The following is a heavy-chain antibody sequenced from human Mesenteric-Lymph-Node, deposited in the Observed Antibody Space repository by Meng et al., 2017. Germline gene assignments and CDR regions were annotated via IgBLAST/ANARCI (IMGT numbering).Heavy chain of an antibody. Sequence: GESLKISCKGSGYSFTSYWIGWVRQMPGKGLEWMGIIYPGDSDTRYSPSFQGQVTISADKSINTAYLQWSSLKASDTAIYHCARPGGYGGKSYYYYGMDVWGQGTTVTVSS. CDR2: IYPGDSDT. CDR3: ARPGGYGGKSYYYYGMDV. D-gene: IGHD4-23*01. J-gene: IGHJ6*02. V-gene: IGHV5-51*01. CDR1: GYSFTSYW.